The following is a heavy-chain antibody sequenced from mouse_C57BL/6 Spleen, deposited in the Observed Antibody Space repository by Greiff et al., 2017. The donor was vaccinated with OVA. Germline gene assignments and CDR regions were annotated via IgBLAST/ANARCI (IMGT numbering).Heavy chain of an antibody. CDR2: IDPSDSYT. CDR3: ARGSGTFDY. CDR1: GYTFTSYW. J-gene: IGHJ2*01. D-gene: IGHD3-2*02. V-gene: IGHV1-50*01. Sequence: QVQLQQPGAELVKPGASVKLSCKASGYTFTSYWMQWVKQRPGQGLEWIGEIDPSDSYTNYNQKFKGKATLTVDTSSSTAYMQLSSLTSDDSAVYYCARGSGTFDYWGQGTTLTVSS.